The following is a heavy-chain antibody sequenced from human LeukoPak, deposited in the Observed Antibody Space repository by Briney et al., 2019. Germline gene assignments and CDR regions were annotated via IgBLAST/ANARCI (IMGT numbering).Heavy chain of an antibody. CDR2: IYGGGSI. Sequence: PGGSLRLSCAASGFTVSSNYMSWVRQAPGKGLEWVSIIYGGGSIYYADSMKGRFTISRDNSKNTLYLQMNSLRAEDTAVYYCAKDAYYYDSSGYYSPTAAFDYWGQGTLVTVSS. CDR1: GFTVSSNY. V-gene: IGHV3-53*01. CDR3: AKDAYYYDSSGYYSPTAAFDY. J-gene: IGHJ4*02. D-gene: IGHD3-22*01.